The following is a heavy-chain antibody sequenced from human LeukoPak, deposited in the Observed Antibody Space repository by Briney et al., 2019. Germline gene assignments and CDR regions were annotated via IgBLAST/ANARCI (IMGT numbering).Heavy chain of an antibody. Sequence: PGGSLRLSCVASGFTSSSAGMHWVRQAPGKGLEWVADIWYDGSNKYYAESVKGRFTISRDNSKNTLFLQMNSLGVEDTAVYYCAKAKSMIRGALFDYWGQGTLVTVSS. CDR1: GFTSSSAG. CDR3: AKAKSMIRGALFDY. CDR2: IWYDGSNK. D-gene: IGHD3-10*01. J-gene: IGHJ4*02. V-gene: IGHV3-33*06.